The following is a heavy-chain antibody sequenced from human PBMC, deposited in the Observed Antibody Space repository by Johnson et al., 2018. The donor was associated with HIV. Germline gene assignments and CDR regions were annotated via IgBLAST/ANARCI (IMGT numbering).Heavy chain of an antibody. CDR2: ISYDGSNK. D-gene: IGHD1-26*01. Sequence: VQLLESGGGLVQPGGSLRLSCAASGFTFSRYAMHWVRQAPGKGLEWVAVISYDGSNKYYADSVKGRFTISRDNSKNTLYLQMNSLRAEDTALYYCARGFGSYPGAGAFDIWGQGTMVTVSS. V-gene: IGHV3-30*04. CDR1: GFTFSRYA. CDR3: ARGFGSYPGAGAFDI. J-gene: IGHJ3*02.